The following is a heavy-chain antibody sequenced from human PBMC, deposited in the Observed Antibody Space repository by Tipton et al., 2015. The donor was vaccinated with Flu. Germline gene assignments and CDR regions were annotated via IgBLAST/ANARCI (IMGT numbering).Heavy chain of an antibody. CDR1: GYSISSGYF. CDR3: ARDPNTRGNFDY. J-gene: IGHJ4*02. V-gene: IGHV4-38-2*02. CDR2: IYHTGST. Sequence: GLVKPSETLSLTCVVSGYSISSGYFWDWIRQPPGKGLEWIGTIYHTGSTYYNPSLKSRVTMSVDTSKNQFSLKLTSVTAADTAVYFCARDPNTRGNFDYWGQGTLVTVSS. D-gene: IGHD3-16*01.